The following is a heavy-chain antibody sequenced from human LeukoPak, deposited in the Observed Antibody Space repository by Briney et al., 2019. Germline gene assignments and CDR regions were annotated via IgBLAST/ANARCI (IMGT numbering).Heavy chain of an antibody. CDR1: GGSISSGGHY. Sequence: SETLSLTCTVSGGSISSGGHYWSWIRQHPGKGLEWIGYIYYSGSTYYNPSLKSRVTISVDTSKNQFSLKLSSVTAADTAVYYCARARYGSGSLVSYYYGMDVWGKGTTVTVSS. CDR3: ARARYGSGSLVSYYYGMDV. V-gene: IGHV4-31*03. D-gene: IGHD3-10*01. J-gene: IGHJ6*04. CDR2: IYYSGST.